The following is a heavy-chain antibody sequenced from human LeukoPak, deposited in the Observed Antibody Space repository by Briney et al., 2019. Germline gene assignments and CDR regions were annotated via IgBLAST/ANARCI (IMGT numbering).Heavy chain of an antibody. CDR1: GFTFSSYA. CDR2: ISGSGGST. D-gene: IGHD4-23*01. V-gene: IGHV3-23*01. Sequence: GGSLRLSCAASGFTFSSYAMSWVRQAPGKGLEWVSAISGSGGSTYYADSVKGRFTIPRDNSKNTLYLQMNSLRAEDTAVYYCAGGNRRMVDAFDIWGQGTMVTVSS. J-gene: IGHJ3*02. CDR3: AGGNRRMVDAFDI.